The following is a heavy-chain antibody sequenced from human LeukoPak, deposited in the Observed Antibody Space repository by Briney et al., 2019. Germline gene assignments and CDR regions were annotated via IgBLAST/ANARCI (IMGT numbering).Heavy chain of an antibody. D-gene: IGHD3-22*01. J-gene: IGHJ6*02. CDR1: GFTFSSYG. CDR2: ISYDGSNK. V-gene: IGHV3-30*18. Sequence: GGSLRLSCAASGFTFSSYGMHWVRQAPGKGLEWVAVISYDGSNKYYADSVKGRFTISRGNSKNTLYLQMNSLRAEDTAVYYCAKDIRDDSSGYYLYYYYGMDVWGQGTTVTVSS. CDR3: AKDIRDDSSGYYLYYYYGMDV.